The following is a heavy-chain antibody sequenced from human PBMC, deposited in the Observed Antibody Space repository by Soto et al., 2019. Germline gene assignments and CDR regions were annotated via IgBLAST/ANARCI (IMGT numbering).Heavy chain of an antibody. D-gene: IGHD3-3*02. CDR2: IYYSGST. V-gene: IGHV4-39*01. J-gene: IGHJ5*02. CDR3: ASPKIAFYNWFDP. CDR1: GGSIPSSSHY. Sequence: SETLSLTRTVPGGSIPSSSHYWVWIRQPPGKGLEWIGSIYYSGSTYYNPSLKSRVTISVDTSKNQFSLKLSSVTAADTAVYYCASPKIAFYNWFDPWGQGTLVTVS.